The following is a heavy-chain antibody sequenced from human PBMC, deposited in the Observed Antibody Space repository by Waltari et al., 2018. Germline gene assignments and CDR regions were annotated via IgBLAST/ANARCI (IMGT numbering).Heavy chain of an antibody. V-gene: IGHV3-74*01. CDR2: ISPDGRRK. J-gene: IGHJ6*02. Sequence: ELQLEESGGCWVQPGGALILSWVASGFTYRDHCMHWVRQGPGQGLGWVVEISPDGRRKNHAESVKGRFTTSRDNANNMLYLHMTSLRVEDTSVYFCTRGSRGWNGMDVWGQGTTVTVSS. CDR3: TRGSRGWNGMDV. D-gene: IGHD6-19*01. CDR1: GFTYRDHC.